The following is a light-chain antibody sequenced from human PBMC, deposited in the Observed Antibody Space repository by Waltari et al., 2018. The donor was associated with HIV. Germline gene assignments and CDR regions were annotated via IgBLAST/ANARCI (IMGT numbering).Light chain of an antibody. J-gene: IGLJ2*01. V-gene: IGLV2-23*02. CDR2: EVN. CDR3: CSFTGRKSLI. Sequence: QSALTQPASVSGSPGQSLTISCIGTNSDVSAYNLVPWYQQRPGKAPKLIIYEVNKRPSGGSDRFSASKSGNTASLTLSGLQAEDEANYDCCSFTGRKSLIFGGGTKLTVL. CDR1: NSDVSAYNL.